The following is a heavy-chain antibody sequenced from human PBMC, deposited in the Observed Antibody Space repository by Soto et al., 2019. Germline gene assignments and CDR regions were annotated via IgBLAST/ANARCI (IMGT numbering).Heavy chain of an antibody. CDR2: IRTKTNTYAT. CDR3: TRHEGTSASRFDY. J-gene: IGHJ4*02. D-gene: IGHD2-2*01. Sequence: EVQLVESGGGLVQPGGSLKLSCVASEFSFSGSAIHWVRQASGKGLEWVGRIRTKTNTYATAYAASVKDRFAISRDDSKNTAYLQMNSLKIEDTAVYYCTRHEGTSASRFDYWGQGTLVTVSS. V-gene: IGHV3-73*02. CDR1: EFSFSGSA.